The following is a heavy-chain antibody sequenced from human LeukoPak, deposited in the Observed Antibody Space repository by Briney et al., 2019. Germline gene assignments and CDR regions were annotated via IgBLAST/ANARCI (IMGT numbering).Heavy chain of an antibody. J-gene: IGHJ6*02. CDR1: GFTFSSYG. CDR3: AKSTAYSITMIVVIKPMDV. CDR2: ISYDGSNK. Sequence: GRSLRLSCAASGFTFSSYGLHWVRQAPGKGLEWVAVISYDGSNKYYADSVRGRFTISRDNSKKMLYLQMNSLRAEDTAVYYCAKSTAYSITMIVVIKPMDVWGQGTTVIVSS. V-gene: IGHV3-30*18. D-gene: IGHD3-22*01.